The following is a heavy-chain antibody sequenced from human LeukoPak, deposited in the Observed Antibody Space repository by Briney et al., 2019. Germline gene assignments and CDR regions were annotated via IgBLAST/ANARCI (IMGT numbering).Heavy chain of an antibody. Sequence: VASVKVSCKASGGTFSSYAISWVRQAPGQGLECMGGIIPIFGTANYAQKFQGRVTITADESTSTAYMELGSLRYEDTAVYYCARVWCSGGSCYSSRGAFDIWGQGTMVTVSS. CDR2: IIPIFGTA. D-gene: IGHD2-15*01. J-gene: IGHJ3*02. V-gene: IGHV1-69*13. CDR1: GGTFSSYA. CDR3: ARVWCSGGSCYSSRGAFDI.